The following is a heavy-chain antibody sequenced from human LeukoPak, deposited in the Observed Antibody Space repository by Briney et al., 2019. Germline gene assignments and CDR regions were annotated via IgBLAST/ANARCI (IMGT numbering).Heavy chain of an antibody. D-gene: IGHD3-22*01. J-gene: IGHJ2*01. Sequence: GGSLRLSCAASGFTFSSYAMSWVRQAPGKGLEWVSAISGSGGSTYYADSVKGRFIISRDDSKNTLYLQMNSLRAEDTAVYYCARFGDSSGYYYFYWYFDLWGRGTLVTVSS. V-gene: IGHV3-23*01. CDR1: GFTFSSYA. CDR3: ARFGDSSGYYYFYWYFDL. CDR2: ISGSGGST.